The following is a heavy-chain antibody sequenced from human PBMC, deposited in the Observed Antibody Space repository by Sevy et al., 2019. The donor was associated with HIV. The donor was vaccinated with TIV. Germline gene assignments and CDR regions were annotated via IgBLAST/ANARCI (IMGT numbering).Heavy chain of an antibody. D-gene: IGHD6-19*01. CDR1: GYTFTSYG. V-gene: IGHV1-18*04. CDR2: ISAYNGNT. Sequence: GASVKVSCKASGYTFTSYGISWVRQAPGQGLEWMGWISAYNGNTNYAQKLQGRVTMTTDTSTSTTYMELRSLRSDDTAVYYCGRDRRGGKAVAGPGYWGQGTLVTVS. J-gene: IGHJ4*02. CDR3: GRDRRGGKAVAGPGY.